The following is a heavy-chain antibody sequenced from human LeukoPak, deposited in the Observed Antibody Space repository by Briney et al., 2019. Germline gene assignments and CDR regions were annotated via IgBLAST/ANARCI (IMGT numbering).Heavy chain of an antibody. V-gene: IGHV4-39*07. CDR3: ARVFDSGSQAYFYYMDV. Sequence: SETLSLTCTVSGGSISSSSYYWGWIRQPPGKGLEWIGSIYYSGSTYYNPSLKSRATISLDTSKNQFSLKVSSVTAADTAVYYCARVFDSGSQAYFYYMDVWGKGTTATISS. J-gene: IGHJ6*03. CDR1: GGSISSSSYY. CDR2: IYYSGST. D-gene: IGHD3-10*01.